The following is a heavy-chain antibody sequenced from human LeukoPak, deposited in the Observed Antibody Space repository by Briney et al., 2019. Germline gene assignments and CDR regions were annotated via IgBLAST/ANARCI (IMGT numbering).Heavy chain of an antibody. Sequence: PSETLSLTCTVSGGSISSSSYYWGWIRQPPGKGQEWIGSIYYSGSTYYNPSLKSRVTISVDTSKNQFSLKLSSVTAADTAVYYCASGGRIAVAGTDYWGQGTLVTVSS. CDR1: GGSISSSSYY. CDR2: IYYSGST. D-gene: IGHD6-19*01. V-gene: IGHV4-39*01. CDR3: ASGGRIAVAGTDY. J-gene: IGHJ4*02.